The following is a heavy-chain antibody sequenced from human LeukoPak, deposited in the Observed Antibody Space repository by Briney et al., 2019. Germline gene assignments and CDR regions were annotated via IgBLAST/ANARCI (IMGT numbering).Heavy chain of an antibody. Sequence: SETLSLTCTVSGGSISSGDYYWSWIRQPPGKGLEWIGYIYYSGSTYYNPSLKSRVTISVDTSKNQFSLKLSSVTAADTAVYYCARHSTMIVVGWFDPWGQGTLVTVSS. CDR2: IYYSGST. V-gene: IGHV4-30-4*08. D-gene: IGHD3-22*01. CDR3: ARHSTMIVVGWFDP. CDR1: GGSISSGDYY. J-gene: IGHJ5*02.